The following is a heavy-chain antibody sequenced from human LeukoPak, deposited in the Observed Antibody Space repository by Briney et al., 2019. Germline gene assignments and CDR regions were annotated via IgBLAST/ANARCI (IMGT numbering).Heavy chain of an antibody. Sequence: SETLSLTCTVSGGSISSYYWSWIRQPPGKGLEWIGYIYYSGSTNYNPSLKSRVTISVDTSKNQFSLKLSSVTAADTAVYYCARDRPDDSSGYYYSEFGAFDYWGQGTLVTVSS. CDR1: GGSISSYY. D-gene: IGHD3-22*01. J-gene: IGHJ4*02. CDR3: ARDRPDDSSGYYYSEFGAFDY. V-gene: IGHV4-59*01. CDR2: IYYSGST.